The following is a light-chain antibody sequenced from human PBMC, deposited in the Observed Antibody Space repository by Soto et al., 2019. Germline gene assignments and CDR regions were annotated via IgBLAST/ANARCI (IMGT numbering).Light chain of an antibody. CDR1: QSISSY. J-gene: IGKJ3*01. Sequence: DIQMTQSPSSLSASVGDRVTITCRASQSISSYLNWYQQKPGKAPKLLIYAASSLQIGVPSRFSGSGSTTDFTLTISSLQPEDFATYYCQQRYSTPLFTFGPGTKVDIK. CDR3: QQRYSTPLFT. V-gene: IGKV1-39*01. CDR2: AAS.